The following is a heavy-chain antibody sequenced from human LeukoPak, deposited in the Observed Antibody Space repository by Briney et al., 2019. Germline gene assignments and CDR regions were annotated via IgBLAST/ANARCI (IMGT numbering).Heavy chain of an antibody. CDR1: GYTFTGYY. CDR3: ARGRDITGYSDY. CDR2: INPNSGGT. D-gene: IGHD3-22*01. V-gene: IGHV1-2*06. J-gene: IGHJ4*02. Sequence: ASVKVSCKASGYTFTGYYMHWVRQAPGQGLEWMGRINPNSGGTNYAQKFQGRVTMTRDTSTSTVYMEPSSLRSEDTAVYYCARGRDITGYSDYWGQGTLVTVSS.